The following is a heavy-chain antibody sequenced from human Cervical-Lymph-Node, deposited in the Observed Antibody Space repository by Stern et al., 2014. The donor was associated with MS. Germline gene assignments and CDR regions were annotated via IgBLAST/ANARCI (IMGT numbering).Heavy chain of an antibody. V-gene: IGHV5-51*01. D-gene: IGHD6-13*01. CDR1: GYSFTSYW. J-gene: IGHJ4*02. CDR3: ARGGYYSDY. Sequence: QLVQSGAEVKKPGDSLKISCQGSGYSFTSYWIDWVRQTPGQGLEWMGGIYPGGPDTRYNPSFQDKVTLSADKYINTAYLQWSSLKASDTAMYFCARGGYYSDYWGQGTLVTVSS. CDR2: IYPGGPDT.